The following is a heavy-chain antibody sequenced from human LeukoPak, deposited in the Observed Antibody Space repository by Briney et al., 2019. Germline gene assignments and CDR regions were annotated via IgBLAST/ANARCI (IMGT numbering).Heavy chain of an antibody. J-gene: IGHJ4*02. CDR2: IWYDGSNK. CDR1: GFTFSNYG. CDR3: ARGTSAGDY. V-gene: IGHV3-33*01. Sequence: GGSLRLSCAASGFTFSNYGMHWVRQAPGKGLEWVAVIWYDGSNKNYVDSLKGRFTISRDNSKNTLYLEMNSLRAEDTAVYYCARGTSAGDYWGQGTLVTVSS.